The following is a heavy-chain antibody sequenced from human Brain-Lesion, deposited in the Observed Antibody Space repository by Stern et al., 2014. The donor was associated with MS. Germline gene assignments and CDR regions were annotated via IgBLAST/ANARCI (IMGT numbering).Heavy chain of an antibody. V-gene: IGHV3-23*04. D-gene: IGHD6-19*01. CDR3: AKWPHHIAVAGTRYFQH. CDR2: ISGRGGPT. J-gene: IGHJ1*01. CDR1: GFSFSTYA. Sequence: EVQLVESGGGLVQPGGSLRLSCAASGFSFSTYAMSWVRQTPGKGLQWVSGISGRGGPTYYADSVNGRFTISRDNSKNTLYLQMDSLRADDTAVYYCAKWPHHIAVAGTRYFQHWGQGTLVTVSS.